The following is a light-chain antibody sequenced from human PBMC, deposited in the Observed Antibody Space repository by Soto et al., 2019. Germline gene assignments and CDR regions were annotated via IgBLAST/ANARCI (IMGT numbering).Light chain of an antibody. CDR2: RNN. V-gene: IGLV1-47*01. Sequence: QSVLTQPPSASGTPGQGGTISFSGSSSNFGSNYVYWYQQLPGTAPKLLIYRNNQRPSGVPYRFSGSKSGTSASLAISGLRSEDEPDYYCAAWEDSLSGWVFGGGTKLTVL. J-gene: IGLJ3*02. CDR3: AAWEDSLSGWV. CDR1: SSNFGSNY.